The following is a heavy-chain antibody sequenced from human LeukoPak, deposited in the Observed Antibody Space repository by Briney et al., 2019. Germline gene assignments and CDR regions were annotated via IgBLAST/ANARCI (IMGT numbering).Heavy chain of an antibody. V-gene: IGHV3-30*18. D-gene: IGHD3-3*01. CDR3: AKGAYYDFWSGYYIGGMDV. Sequence: GGSLRLSCAASGFTFSSYEMNWVRQAPGKGLEWVAVISYDGSNKYYADSVKGRFTISRDNSKNTLYLQMNSLRAEDTAVYYCAKGAYYDFWSGYYIGGMDVWGQGTTVTVSS. CDR1: GFTFSSYE. J-gene: IGHJ6*02. CDR2: ISYDGSNK.